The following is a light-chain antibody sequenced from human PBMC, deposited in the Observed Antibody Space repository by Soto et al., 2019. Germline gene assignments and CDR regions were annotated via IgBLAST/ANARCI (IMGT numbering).Light chain of an antibody. CDR1: SSDVGGHNY. CDR3: SSYTSISTAFV. Sequence: QSALTQPASVSGSPGQSITISCTGTSSDVGGHNYVSWYQQHPGKAPKLIIYGVSNRPSGVSNRFSGSKSGNTASLTISGLTAEDEADYYCSSYTSISTAFVFGPVTKVTVL. CDR2: GVS. V-gene: IGLV2-14*01. J-gene: IGLJ1*01.